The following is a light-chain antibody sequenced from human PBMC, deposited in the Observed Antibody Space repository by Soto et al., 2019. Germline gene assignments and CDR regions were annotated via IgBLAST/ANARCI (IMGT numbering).Light chain of an antibody. CDR2: GAS. CDR3: QQTYTAPRT. V-gene: IGKV1-39*01. Sequence: DIQMTPSPSSLSASVGDRVTITCRASQSITIYLNWYQQQPGKAPRLLIYGASTLQTGVPSRFSGSGSMTDFTLTISDLQPEDFATYYCQQTYTAPRTFGQGTKVDIK. CDR1: QSITIY. J-gene: IGKJ1*01.